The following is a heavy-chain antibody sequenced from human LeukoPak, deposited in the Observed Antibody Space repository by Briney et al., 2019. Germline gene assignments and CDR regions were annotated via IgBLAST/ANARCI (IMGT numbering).Heavy chain of an antibody. J-gene: IGHJ4*02. CDR1: GCTFTDHY. D-gene: IGHD3-10*01. V-gene: IGHV3-11*04. CDR2: ISSGGDII. CDR3: TREDYYYASGH. Sequence: PGGSLRLSCATSGCTFTDHYMSWVRQAPGKGLEWVSYISSGGDIIYYADSVKGRFTISRDNAKNSLFLQMNSLRAEDTAVYYCTREDYYYASGHWAQGTLVTVSS.